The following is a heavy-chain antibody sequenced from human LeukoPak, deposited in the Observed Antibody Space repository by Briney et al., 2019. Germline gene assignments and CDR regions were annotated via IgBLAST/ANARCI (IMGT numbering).Heavy chain of an antibody. D-gene: IGHD3-3*01. CDR1: GGSISSYY. Sequence: PSETLSLTCPVSGGSISSYYWSWTRQPAGKGLEWVGRIYTSGSTNYNPSLKSRVTMSVDTSKNQFSLKLSSVTAADTAVYYCARDRYYDFWSGYYYPYFDYWGQGTLVTVSS. CDR3: ARDRYYDFWSGYYYPYFDY. J-gene: IGHJ4*02. V-gene: IGHV4-4*07. CDR2: IYTSGST.